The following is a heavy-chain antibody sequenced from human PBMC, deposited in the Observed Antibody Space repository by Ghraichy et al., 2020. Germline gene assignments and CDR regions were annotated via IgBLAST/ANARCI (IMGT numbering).Heavy chain of an antibody. J-gene: IGHJ5*02. Sequence: SLRLSCAASGFTFDDYAMHWVRQAPGKGLEWVSGISWNSGSIGYADSVKGRFTISRDNAKNSLYLQMNSLRAEDTALYYCANFFPGNGLTFDPWGQGTLVTVSS. D-gene: IGHD1-14*01. V-gene: IGHV3-9*01. CDR2: ISWNSGSI. CDR3: ANFFPGNGLTFDP. CDR1: GFTFDDYA.